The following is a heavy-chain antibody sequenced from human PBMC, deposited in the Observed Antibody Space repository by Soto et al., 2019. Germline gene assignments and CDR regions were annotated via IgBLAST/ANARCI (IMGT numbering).Heavy chain of an antibody. Sequence: PSETLSLTCTVSGGSISSGDYYWSRIRQPPGKGLEWIGYIYYSGSTYYNPSLKSRVTISVDTSKNQFSLKLSPVTAADTAVYYCARESGYDYGGNSGGYYFDYWGQGTLVTVSS. J-gene: IGHJ4*02. CDR2: IYYSGST. CDR3: ARESGYDYGGNSGGYYFDY. D-gene: IGHD4-17*01. V-gene: IGHV4-30-4*01. CDR1: GGSISSGDYY.